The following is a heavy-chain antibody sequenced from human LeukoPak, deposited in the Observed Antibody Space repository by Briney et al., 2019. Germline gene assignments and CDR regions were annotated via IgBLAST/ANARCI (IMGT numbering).Heavy chain of an antibody. J-gene: IGHJ3*02. CDR3: ARHSEAVAAGEDAFDI. D-gene: IGHD6-19*01. V-gene: IGHV4-59*08. CDR2: IYYGGST. Sequence: NPSETLSLTCTVSGGSISSYYWSWIRQPPGKGLEWIGYIYYGGSTNYNPSLKSRVTISVDTSKNQFSLKLSSVTAADTAVYYCARHSEAVAAGEDAFDIWGQGTMVTVSS. CDR1: GGSISSYY.